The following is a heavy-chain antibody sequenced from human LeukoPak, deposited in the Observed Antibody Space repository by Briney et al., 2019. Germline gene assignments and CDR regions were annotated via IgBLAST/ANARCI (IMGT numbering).Heavy chain of an antibody. Sequence: GGSLRLSCAASGFTVSDSYMSWVRQAPGKGLEWVSVIYNVGTTEYADSVKGRFTISRDDAKNSVNLQMNNLRAEDSAVYYCGRAYTIADQFDYWGQGSLVTVSS. CDR1: GFTVSDSY. J-gene: IGHJ4*02. D-gene: IGHD4-11*01. V-gene: IGHV3-66*01. CDR2: IYNVGTT. CDR3: GRAYTIADQFDY.